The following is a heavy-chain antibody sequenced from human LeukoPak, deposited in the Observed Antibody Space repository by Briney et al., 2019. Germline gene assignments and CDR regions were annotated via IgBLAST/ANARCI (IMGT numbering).Heavy chain of an antibody. CDR1: GYTFTSYG. Sequence: ASVKVSCKASGYTFTSYGISWVRQAPGQGLEWMGWISAYNGNTNYAQKLQGRVTMTTDTSTSTAYMELRSLRSDDTAVYYCAREPPATIFGVVLNYYYYGMDVWGQGTTVTVSS. CDR3: AREPPATIFGVVLNYYYYGMDV. V-gene: IGHV1-18*01. J-gene: IGHJ6*02. D-gene: IGHD3-3*01. CDR2: ISAYNGNT.